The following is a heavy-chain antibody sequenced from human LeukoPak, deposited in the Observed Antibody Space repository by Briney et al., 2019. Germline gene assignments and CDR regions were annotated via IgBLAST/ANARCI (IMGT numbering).Heavy chain of an antibody. CDR2: IKQDGSEK. Sequence: PGGSLRLSCAASGFTFSDVWMSWVRQAPGKGLEWVANIKQDGSEKYYVDSVKGRFTISRDNAKNSLYLQMNSLRAEDTAVYYCARDRAAAILDYWGQGTLVTVSS. D-gene: IGHD2-2*02. CDR3: ARDRAAAILDY. J-gene: IGHJ4*02. V-gene: IGHV3-7*01. CDR1: GFTFSDVW.